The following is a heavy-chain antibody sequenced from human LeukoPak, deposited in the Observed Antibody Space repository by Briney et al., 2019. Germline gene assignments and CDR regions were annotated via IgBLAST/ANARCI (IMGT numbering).Heavy chain of an antibody. J-gene: IGHJ4*02. CDR2: ISSSSSYI. Sequence: GGSLRLSWAASGLTFSSYSINWVRQAPGKGLEWVSSISSSSSYIYYADSVKGRFTISRDNAKNSLYLQMNSLRAEDTAVYYCARGGRDGYIDYWGQGTLVTVSS. V-gene: IGHV3-21*01. CDR1: GLTFSSYS. D-gene: IGHD5-24*01. CDR3: ARGGRDGYIDY.